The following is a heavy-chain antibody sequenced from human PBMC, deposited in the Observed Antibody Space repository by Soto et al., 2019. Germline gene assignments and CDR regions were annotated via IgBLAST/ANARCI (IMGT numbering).Heavy chain of an antibody. J-gene: IGHJ6*03. V-gene: IGHV3-48*01. CDR3: ARDRGDVEQQLVNDINYYYMDV. Sequence: EVQLLESGGGLVQPGGSLRLSCAASGFTFSSSAMSWVRQAPGKGLEWVSTIASSSSSTIYYADSVKGRFTISRDNAKNSLYLQMNSLRAEDTAVYYCARDRGDVEQQLVNDINYYYMDVWGKGTTVTVSS. D-gene: IGHD6-13*01. CDR1: GFTFSSSA. CDR2: IASSSSSTI.